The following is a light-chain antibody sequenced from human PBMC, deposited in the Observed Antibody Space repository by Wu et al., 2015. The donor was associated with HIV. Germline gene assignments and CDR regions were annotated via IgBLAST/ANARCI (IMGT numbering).Light chain of an antibody. V-gene: IGKV3-20*01. CDR1: QTVTNTF. Sequence: EIVLTQSPGTLSLSPGEGATLSCRASQTVTNTFLAWYQHKPGQAPRLLISGTSNRATGIPDRFSGSGSGTDFTLTISRLEPEDVATYYCQKYNTAPWTFGQGTKVEMK. CDR2: GTS. CDR3: QKYNTAPWT. J-gene: IGKJ1*01.